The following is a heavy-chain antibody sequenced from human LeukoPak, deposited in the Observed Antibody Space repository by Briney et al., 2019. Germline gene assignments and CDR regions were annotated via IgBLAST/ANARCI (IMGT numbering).Heavy chain of an antibody. Sequence: PGGSLRLSCAASGFTFSSYSMNWVRQAPGKGLEWVSSISSSSSYIYYADSVKGRFTISRDNAKNSLYLQMNSLRAEDTAVYYCAREGGGATGIDYWGQGTLVTVSS. D-gene: IGHD1-26*01. CDR2: ISSSSSYI. J-gene: IGHJ4*02. CDR3: AREGGGATGIDY. CDR1: GFTFSSYS. V-gene: IGHV3-21*01.